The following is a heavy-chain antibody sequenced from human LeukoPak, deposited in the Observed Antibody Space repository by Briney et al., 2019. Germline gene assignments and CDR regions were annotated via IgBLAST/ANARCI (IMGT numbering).Heavy chain of an antibody. CDR2: IRYTGST. CDR1: GGSISGSRRY. D-gene: IGHD6-13*01. J-gene: IGHJ5*01. V-gene: IGHV4-39*01. CDR3: TRQLSWASDTGDS. Sequence: SETLSLTRNVSGGSISGSRRYWGWVRQPPGGGLEWIGSIRYTGSTYYNPSLQSRLTISVDKSQNQFSLKLKSVTAADTSVYYCTRQLSWASDTGDSWGQGTLVTVSS.